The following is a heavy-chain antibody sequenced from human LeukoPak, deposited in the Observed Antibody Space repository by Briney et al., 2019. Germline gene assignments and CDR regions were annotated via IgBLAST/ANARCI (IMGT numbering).Heavy chain of an antibody. Sequence: SVKVSCKASGGTFSSYAICWVRQAPGQGLEWMGGIIPIFGTANYAQKFQGRVTITADESTSTAYMELSSLRSEDTAVYYCAREGVVAGYYFDYWGQGTLVTVSS. D-gene: IGHD6-19*01. V-gene: IGHV1-69*13. CDR1: GGTFSSYA. CDR2: IIPIFGTA. J-gene: IGHJ4*02. CDR3: AREGVVAGYYFDY.